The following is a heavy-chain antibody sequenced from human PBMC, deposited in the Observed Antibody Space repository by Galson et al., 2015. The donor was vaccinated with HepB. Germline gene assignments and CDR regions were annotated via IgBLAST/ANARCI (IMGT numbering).Heavy chain of an antibody. D-gene: IGHD6-19*01. CDR2: TYYRSKWYN. Sequence: CAISGDSVSSNSAAWNWIRQSPSRGLEWLGRTYYRSKWYNDYAVSVKSRITINPDTSKNQFSLQLNSVTPEDTAVYYCARDWSKGSGWWERYAFDIWGQGTMVTVSS. CDR1: GDSVSSNSAA. V-gene: IGHV6-1*01. CDR3: ARDWSKGSGWWERYAFDI. J-gene: IGHJ3*02.